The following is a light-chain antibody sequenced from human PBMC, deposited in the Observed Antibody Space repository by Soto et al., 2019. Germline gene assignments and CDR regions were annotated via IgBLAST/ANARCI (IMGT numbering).Light chain of an antibody. V-gene: IGKV1-17*01. J-gene: IGKJ1*01. CDR2: AAS. CDR1: QGIRND. Sequence: DIQMTQSPSPLSASVGDRVTITCRASQGIRNDLGWYQQKPGKAPKRLIYAASSLQSGVPSRFSGSGSGTEFTLTISSLQPEDVASYYCQKYDSAPTFGPGTKVDIK. CDR3: QKYDSAPT.